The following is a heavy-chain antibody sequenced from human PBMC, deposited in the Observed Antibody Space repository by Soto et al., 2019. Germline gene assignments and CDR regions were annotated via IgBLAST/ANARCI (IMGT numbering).Heavy chain of an antibody. CDR1: GFHFGPFW. D-gene: IGHD3-10*01. CDR3: ARDRSLPDRFDI. Sequence: PGESLKISCAASGFHFGPFWMHWVRQAPGKGLVWVSHINSDGSTIVYADSVKGRFTISRDNAKNTIYLKTNSLRVEETAVYFWARDRSLPDRFDIWGQGTMVT. J-gene: IGHJ3*02. V-gene: IGHV3-74*01. CDR2: INSDGSTI.